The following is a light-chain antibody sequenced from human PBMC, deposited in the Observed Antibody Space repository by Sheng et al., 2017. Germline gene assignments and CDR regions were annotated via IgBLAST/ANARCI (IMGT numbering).Light chain of an antibody. V-gene: IGKV1-12*01. CDR1: QDISSW. CDR2: SAM. Sequence: DIQMTQSPSSLSASVGDRVTITCRASQDISSWLAWYQQKPGEAPNLLIFSAMTLQNGVPSRFGGRGSGTEFTLTISGLQPEDFGTYFCQQAKSFPVTFGQGTRLEIK. J-gene: IGKJ5*01. CDR3: QQAKSFPVT.